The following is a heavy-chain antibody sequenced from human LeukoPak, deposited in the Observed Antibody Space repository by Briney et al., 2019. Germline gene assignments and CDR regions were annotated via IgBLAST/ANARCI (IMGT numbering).Heavy chain of an antibody. V-gene: IGHV3-11*04. D-gene: IGHD3-3*01. CDR2: ISSSGSTI. Sequence: PGGSLRLSCAASGFTFSAYYMSWVRQAPGKGLEWVSYISSSGSTIYYADSVKGRFTISRDIAKNTLYLQMNSLRAEDTGVYYCAKDHYWSIDYWGRGTLVTVSS. CDR3: AKDHYWSIDY. CDR1: GFTFSAYY. J-gene: IGHJ4*02.